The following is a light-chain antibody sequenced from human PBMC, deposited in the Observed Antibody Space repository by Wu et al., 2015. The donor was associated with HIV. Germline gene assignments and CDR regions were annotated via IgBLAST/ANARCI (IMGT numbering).Light chain of an antibody. CDR2: GAS. CDR1: QSISSN. J-gene: IGKJ1*01. CDR3: QHYSASPAM. V-gene: IGKV3-15*01. Sequence: EIVMTQSPATLSVSPGERATLSCRASQSISSNLAWYQHKPGQAPRLLIYGASTRDTGIPARFSGSGSGTEFTLTISRLEPEDFAVYYCQHYSASPAMFGQGTKVEIK.